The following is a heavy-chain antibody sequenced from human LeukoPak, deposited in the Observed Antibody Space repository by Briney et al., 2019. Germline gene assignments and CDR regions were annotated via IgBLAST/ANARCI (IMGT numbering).Heavy chain of an antibody. J-gene: IGHJ4*02. CDR1: GGSISNCY. D-gene: IGHD3-22*01. CDR2: IYYSGST. V-gene: IGHV4-59*01. CDR3: ARGSGYYYPYFDY. Sequence: SETLSLTCTVSGGSISNCYWSWIRQPPGKGLEWIGHIYYSGSTNYNPSLKSRVTISVDRSKNQFSLKLSSVIAADTAVYYCARGSGYYYPYFDYWGQGTLVTVSS.